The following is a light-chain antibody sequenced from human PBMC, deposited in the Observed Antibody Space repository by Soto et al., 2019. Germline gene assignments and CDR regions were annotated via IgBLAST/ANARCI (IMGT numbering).Light chain of an antibody. CDR3: LQYGSSVLT. Sequence: DIELTQFPGTLSLSPGERATLSCKASESVTGNSLAWYQQKPGQAPRLLIYGVSSRATGVPDRISGSGSGTECTLTISRLEPEDFAMYYCLQYGSSVLTFGGGTRVEI. CDR1: ESVTGNS. CDR2: GVS. V-gene: IGKV3-20*01. J-gene: IGKJ4*01.